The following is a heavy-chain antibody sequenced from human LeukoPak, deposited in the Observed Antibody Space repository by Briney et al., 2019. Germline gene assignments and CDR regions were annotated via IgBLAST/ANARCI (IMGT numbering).Heavy chain of an antibody. CDR2: ISSSSSTI. Sequence: PGGSLRLSCAASGFTFSSYSMNWVRQAPGKGLEWVSYISSSSSTIYYADSVKGRFTISRDNAKNSLYLQMNSLRAEDTAVYYCARAGSGYDSKGAYWGQGTLVTVSS. CDR1: GFTFSSYS. J-gene: IGHJ4*02. D-gene: IGHD5-12*01. V-gene: IGHV3-48*01. CDR3: ARAGSGYDSKGAY.